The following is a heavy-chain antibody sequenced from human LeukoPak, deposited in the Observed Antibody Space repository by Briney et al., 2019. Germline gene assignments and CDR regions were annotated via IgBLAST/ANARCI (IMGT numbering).Heavy chain of an antibody. D-gene: IGHD5-18*01. J-gene: IGHJ4*02. Sequence: GGSLRLSCAASGFTFRDAGMSWVRQAPGKGLEWVGRIRRKSDGETTDYAAPVKGRFTISRDDSKNTLYLQMSSLKTEDTAVYFSAHRDTAMVRVDYWGQGTLVTVSS. CDR2: IRRKSDGETT. V-gene: IGHV3-15*01. CDR1: GFTFRDAG. CDR3: AHRDTAMVRVDY.